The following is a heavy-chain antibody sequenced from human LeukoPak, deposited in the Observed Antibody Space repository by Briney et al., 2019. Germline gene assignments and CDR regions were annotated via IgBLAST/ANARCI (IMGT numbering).Heavy chain of an antibody. D-gene: IGHD6-13*01. CDR2: ISGSGGTT. J-gene: IGHJ4*02. CDR3: AKKAAAGSGDDYFDY. Sequence: PGGSLRLSCAASGFTFSTYAMFWVRQAPGKGLEWVSVISGSGGTTYYSDSVRGRLTISRDNSKNTLYLQMNSLRAEDTAVFYCAKKAAAGSGDDYFDYWGQGILVTVSS. CDR1: GFTFSTYA. V-gene: IGHV3-23*01.